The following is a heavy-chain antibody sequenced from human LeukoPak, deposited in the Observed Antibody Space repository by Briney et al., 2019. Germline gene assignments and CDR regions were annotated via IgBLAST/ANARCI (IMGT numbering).Heavy chain of an antibody. J-gene: IGHJ4*02. CDR3: ARTVVVVVGASDYFDY. CDR2: IRQDGGVK. Sequence: GWSLRLSCAASGFTLSRYWMTWVRQAPGKGLEWVANIRQDGGVKYYMDSAKGRFTLSRDNAKSSLYLQMNSLRVEDTAMYFRARTVVVVVGASDYFDYWGQGTLVTVSS. CDR1: GFTLSRYW. D-gene: IGHD2-2*01. V-gene: IGHV3-7*03.